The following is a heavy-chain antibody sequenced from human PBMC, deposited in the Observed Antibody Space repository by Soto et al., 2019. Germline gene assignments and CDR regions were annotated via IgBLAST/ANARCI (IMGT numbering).Heavy chain of an antibody. Sequence: QVQLQESGPGLVKPSETLSLTCTVSGGSISIYYWSWIRQPPGKGLEWIGYIYYSGSTNYNPSPKSRVTISVDTSKNQFSLKLSSVTAADTAVYYCARESEGAMDFWGQGTLVTVSS. CDR3: ARESEGAMDF. CDR1: GGSISIYY. J-gene: IGHJ4*02. V-gene: IGHV4-59*01. D-gene: IGHD1-26*01. CDR2: IYYSGST.